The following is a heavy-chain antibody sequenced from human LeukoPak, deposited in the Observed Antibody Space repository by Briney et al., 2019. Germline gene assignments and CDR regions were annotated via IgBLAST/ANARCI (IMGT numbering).Heavy chain of an antibody. CDR1: GYTFTGYY. CDR3: ARGPNWNDGWFDY. J-gene: IGHJ4*02. D-gene: IGHD1-1*01. CDR2: INPNSGGT. V-gene: IGHV1-2*02. Sequence: ASVKVSCKASGYTFTGYYMHWVRQAPGQGLEWMGWINPNSGGTNYAQKFQGRVTMTRDTSIITAYMELSRLRSDDTAVYYCARGPNWNDGWFDYWGQGTLVTVSS.